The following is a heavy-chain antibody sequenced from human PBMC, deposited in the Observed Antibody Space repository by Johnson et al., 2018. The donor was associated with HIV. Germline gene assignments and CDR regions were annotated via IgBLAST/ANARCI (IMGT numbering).Heavy chain of an antibody. D-gene: IGHD2-2*01. J-gene: IGHJ3*02. Sequence: EVQLVESGGGLVQPGRSLRLSCAASGLTFDDYAMHWVRQAPGKGLEWVSGISWNSGSIGYADSVKGRFTISRDNAKNSLYLQMNSLRAEDTALYYCAKDSYCSSTSCLGNAFDIWGQGTMVTVSS. CDR2: ISWNSGSI. CDR3: AKDSYCSSTSCLGNAFDI. V-gene: IGHV3-9*01. CDR1: GLTFDDYA.